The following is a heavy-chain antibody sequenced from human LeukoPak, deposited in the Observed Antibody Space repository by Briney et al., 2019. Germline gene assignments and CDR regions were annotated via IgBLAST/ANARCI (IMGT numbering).Heavy chain of an antibody. D-gene: IGHD6-13*01. CDR1: GFIFSNYW. V-gene: IGHV3-7*01. Sequence: GGSLRLSCAASGFIFSNYWMSWVRQVPGKGLEWVGYIKKDGSETYYVDSVKGRFVISRDNAKNSLFLQMNSLRAEDTAVYYCARDRGLGSNAWYFPLDFWGQGTLVTVSS. CDR2: IKKDGSET. CDR3: ARDRGLGSNAWYFPLDF. J-gene: IGHJ4*02.